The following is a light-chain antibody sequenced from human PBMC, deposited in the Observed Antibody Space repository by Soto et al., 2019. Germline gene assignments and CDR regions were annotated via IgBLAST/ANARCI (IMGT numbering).Light chain of an antibody. Sequence: QSVLTQPASVSGSPGQSITISCTGTSSDVGGYNYVSWYQQHPGKAPKLMIYDVSNRPSGVSNRFSGSKSGNTASLTISGLQAEDEADYYCSSYTSSSLRVFGGGTKLTV. V-gene: IGLV2-14*01. CDR2: DVS. CDR3: SSYTSSSLRV. J-gene: IGLJ2*01. CDR1: SSDVGGYNY.